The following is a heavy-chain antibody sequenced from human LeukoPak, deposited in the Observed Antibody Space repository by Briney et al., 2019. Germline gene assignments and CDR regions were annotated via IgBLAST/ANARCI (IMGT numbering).Heavy chain of an antibody. CDR3: AGQGLEPRYSSGWD. V-gene: IGHV1-69*05. D-gene: IGHD6-19*01. J-gene: IGHJ4*02. CDR1: GGTFSSYA. CDR2: ITPIFGTA. Sequence: GSSVKVSCKASGGTFSSYAISWVRQAPGQGLEWMGRITPIFGTANYAQKFQGRVTIPTDESTSTAYMELSSLRSEDTAVYYCAGQGLEPRYSSGWDWGQGTLVTVSS.